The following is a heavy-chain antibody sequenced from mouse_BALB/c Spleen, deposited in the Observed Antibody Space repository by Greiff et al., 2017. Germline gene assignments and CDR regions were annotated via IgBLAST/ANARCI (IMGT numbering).Heavy chain of an antibody. V-gene: IGHV5-6-3*01. CDR1: GFTFSSYG. D-gene: IGHD4-1*02. Sequence: LVESGGGLVKPGGSLKLSCAASGFTFSSYGMSWVRQTPDKRLELVATINSNGGSTYYPDSVKGRFTISRDNAKNTLYLQMSSLKSEDTAMYYCQLGRGAYWGQGTLVTVSA. CDR2: INSNGGST. CDR3: QLGRGAY. J-gene: IGHJ3*01.